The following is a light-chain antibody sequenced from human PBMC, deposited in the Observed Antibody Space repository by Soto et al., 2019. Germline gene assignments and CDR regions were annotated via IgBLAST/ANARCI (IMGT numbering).Light chain of an antibody. V-gene: IGKV4-1*01. CDR2: GAS. Sequence: DIVMPQSPDSLAVSLGERVTINCQSSQSILSSSNTKHYLAWYQQQPGQPPKLHIYGASTRQSGVPDRFSGSGSATDFTLTIRSLQAEDVALDYGQQHYSTPTFGHGTKVEIK. CDR1: QSILSSSNTKHY. CDR3: QQHYSTPT. J-gene: IGKJ1*01.